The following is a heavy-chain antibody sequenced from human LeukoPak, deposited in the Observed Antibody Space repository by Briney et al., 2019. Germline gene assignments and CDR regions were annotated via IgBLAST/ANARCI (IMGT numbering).Heavy chain of an antibody. CDR2: IRSDGTNK. Sequence: GGSLRLSCAASGFTFSRHVMHWVRQAPGKGLEWVAFIRSDGTNKDYADSLKGRFTISRDNAKNSLYLQMNSLRAEDTAVYYCARIRFLEWLLFFFDYWGQGTLVTVSS. V-gene: IGHV3-30*02. CDR3: ARIRFLEWLLFFFDY. D-gene: IGHD3-3*01. CDR1: GFTFSRHV. J-gene: IGHJ4*02.